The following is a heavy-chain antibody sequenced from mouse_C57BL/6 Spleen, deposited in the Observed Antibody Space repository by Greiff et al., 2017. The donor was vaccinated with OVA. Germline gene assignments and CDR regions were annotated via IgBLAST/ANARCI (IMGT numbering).Heavy chain of an antibody. V-gene: IGHV1-64*01. Sequence: QVQLQQPGAELVKPGASVKLSCKASGYTFTSYWMHWVKQRPGQGLEWIGMIHPNSGSTNYNEKFKSKATLTVDKTSSTPYMQLSSLTSEDSAVYYCARKDYAYAMDYWGQGTSVTVSS. CDR1: GYTFTSYW. J-gene: IGHJ4*01. CDR3: ARKDYAYAMDY. CDR2: IHPNSGST. D-gene: IGHD2-4*01.